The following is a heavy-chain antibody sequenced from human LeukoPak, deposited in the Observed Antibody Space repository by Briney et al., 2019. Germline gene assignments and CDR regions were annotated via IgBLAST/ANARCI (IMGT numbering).Heavy chain of an antibody. J-gene: IGHJ6*02. CDR2: IYSGGST. CDR3: ARFQGTYYYYYGMDV. V-gene: IGHV3-53*01. CDR1: GFTVSSNY. Sequence: GGSLRLSCAASGFTVSSNYMSWVRQAPGKGLEWVSVIYSGGSTYYADSVKGRFTISRDNSKNTLYLQMNSLRAEDTAVYYCARFQGTYYYYYGMDVWGQGTTVTVSS. D-gene: IGHD1-14*01.